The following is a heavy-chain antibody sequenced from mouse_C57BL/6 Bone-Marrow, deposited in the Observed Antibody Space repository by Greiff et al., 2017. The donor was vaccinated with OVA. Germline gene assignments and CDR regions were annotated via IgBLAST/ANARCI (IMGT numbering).Heavy chain of an antibody. V-gene: IGHV1-52*01. Sequence: QVQLQQPGAELVRPGSSVKLSCKASGYTFTSYWMHWVKQRPIQGLEWIGNIDPSDSETHYNQKFKDKATLTVDKSSSTAYMQLSSLTSEDSAVYYCAREGYYASDYWGQGTTRTVSS. CDR3: AREGYYASDY. J-gene: IGHJ2*01. CDR2: IDPSDSET. D-gene: IGHD1-1*01. CDR1: GYTFTSYW.